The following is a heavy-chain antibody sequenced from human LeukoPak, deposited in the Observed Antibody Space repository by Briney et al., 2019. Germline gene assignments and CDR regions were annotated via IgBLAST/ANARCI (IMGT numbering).Heavy chain of an antibody. Sequence: ASETLSLTCAVYGGSFTGHHWNWIRQSAGKGLEWIGEVNHRGTTNYNPSLKSRVTISVDTSKNQFSLKLSSVTAADTAVYYCARGWSKDVRLRPGRFYMDGWGKGTTVTVSS. CDR3: ARGWSKDVRLRPGRFYMDG. J-gene: IGHJ6*03. V-gene: IGHV4-34*01. CDR2: VNHRGTT. CDR1: GGSFTGHH. D-gene: IGHD4-17*01.